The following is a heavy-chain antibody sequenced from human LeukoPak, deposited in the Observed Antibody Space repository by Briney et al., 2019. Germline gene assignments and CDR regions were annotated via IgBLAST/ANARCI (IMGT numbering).Heavy chain of an antibody. V-gene: IGHV4-30-2*01. CDR2: IYHSGST. Sequence: SETLSLTCTVPGGSISSGGYSWSWIRQPPGKGLEWIGYIYHSGSTYYNPSLKSRITISVDRSKNQFSLKLSSVTAADTAVYYCARAEYDSSGYYFDYWGQGTLVTVSS. J-gene: IGHJ4*02. CDR1: GGSISSGGYS. CDR3: ARAEYDSSGYYFDY. D-gene: IGHD3-22*01.